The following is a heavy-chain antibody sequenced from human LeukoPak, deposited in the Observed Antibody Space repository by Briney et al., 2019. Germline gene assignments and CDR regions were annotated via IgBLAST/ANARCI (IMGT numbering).Heavy chain of an antibody. V-gene: IGHV4-59*01. CDR3: ARSGHSYGTYYFDY. CDR2: IYFSGGT. J-gene: IGHJ4*02. D-gene: IGHD5-18*01. CDR1: SDSISSYY. Sequence: SETLSLTCTVSSDSISSYYWSWIRQPPGKGLEWIGYIYFSGGTNYNPSLKSRVTISVDTSKNQFSLKLSSVTAADPAVYYCARSGHSYGTYYFDYWGQRSLVTVSS.